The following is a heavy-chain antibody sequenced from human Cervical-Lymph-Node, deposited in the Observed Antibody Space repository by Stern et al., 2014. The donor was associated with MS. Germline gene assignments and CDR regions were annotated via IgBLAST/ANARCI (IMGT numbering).Heavy chain of an antibody. CDR1: GGSISRSTYY. D-gene: IGHD5-12*01. J-gene: IGHJ4*02. CDR2: IYYSGPT. V-gene: IGHV4-39*01. CDR3: ARHDGWLPHY. Sequence: VQLVESGPGLVKPSETLSLTCSVSGGSISRSTYYWGWIRQPPGKGLEWIGSIYYSGPTYYNPSLKSRVTIDTSTNQFSLRRTSVTAADTAVYYCARHDGWLPHYWSQGTLVTVSS.